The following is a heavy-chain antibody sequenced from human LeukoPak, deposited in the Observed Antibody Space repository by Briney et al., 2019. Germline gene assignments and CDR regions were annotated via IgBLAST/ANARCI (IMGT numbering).Heavy chain of an antibody. V-gene: IGHV7-4-1*02. Sequence: ASVKVSCKTSGYTFTDFPVNWVRQAPGQGLEWMGWIDTDTGNPTYAQGFTGRFVFSLDTSVSTTYLQVNSLKAEDTAVYYCVRGRDTTGYFSHWGQGTLVTVSS. CDR2: IDTDTGNP. D-gene: IGHD3-22*01. CDR1: GYTFTDFP. J-gene: IGHJ4*02. CDR3: VRGRDTTGYFSH.